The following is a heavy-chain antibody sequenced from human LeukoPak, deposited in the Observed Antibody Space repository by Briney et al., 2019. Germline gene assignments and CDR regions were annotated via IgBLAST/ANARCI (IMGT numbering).Heavy chain of an antibody. CDR3: AKSIVVGRLSFDY. J-gene: IGHJ4*02. Sequence: GGSLRLSCAGSRFTFSSYAMSWVRQAPGKGLEWVSAISGSGGSTYYADSVKGRFTISRDNSKNTLYLQMNSLRAEDTAVYYCAKSIVVGRLSFDYWGQGTLVTVSS. CDR2: ISGSGGST. CDR1: RFTFSSYA. V-gene: IGHV3-23*01. D-gene: IGHD2-21*01.